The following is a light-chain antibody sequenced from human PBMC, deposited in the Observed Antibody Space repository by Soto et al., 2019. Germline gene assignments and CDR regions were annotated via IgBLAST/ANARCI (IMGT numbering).Light chain of an antibody. CDR1: SGDVGGYNS. V-gene: IGLV2-11*01. CDR2: DVI. Sequence: QSSLTQPRSVSVSPGQSVTVSCIGTSGDVGGYNSVSWYKEHPGKAPKLMIYDVIKRPSGVPDRFSGSKSGNTASLTISGLLAEDEADHYCCSYAGSYSYVFGTGTKVTVL. CDR3: CSYAGSYSYV. J-gene: IGLJ1*01.